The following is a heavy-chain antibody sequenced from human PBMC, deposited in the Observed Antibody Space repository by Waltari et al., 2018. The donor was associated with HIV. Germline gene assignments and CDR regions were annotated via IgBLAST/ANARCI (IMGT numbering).Heavy chain of an antibody. CDR2: ISKSGYYV. Sequence: DVQLVESGGGLVKPGPSLRLSCIPSGFTLVLFTMTWVRQAPGGGLEWVASISKSGYYVYYSDSLKGRVTISRDNAKKSLLLQVNSLTADDTGLYFCVRDRTSETTGDFDSWGQGVPVFVSS. J-gene: IGHJ4*02. CDR1: GFTLVLFT. CDR3: VRDRTSETTGDFDS. D-gene: IGHD1-1*01. V-gene: IGHV3-21*01.